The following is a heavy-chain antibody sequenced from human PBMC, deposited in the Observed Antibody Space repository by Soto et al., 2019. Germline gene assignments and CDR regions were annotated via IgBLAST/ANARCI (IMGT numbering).Heavy chain of an antibody. J-gene: IGHJ5*02. V-gene: IGHV5-51*01. Sequence: KVSCKASGYTFTSYDINWVRQAIGQGLEWMGIIYPGDSDTRYSPSFQGQVTISADKSISTAYLQWSSLKASDTAMYYCARRYSSRLHNWFDPWGQGTLVTVSS. CDR3: ARRYSSRLHNWFDP. D-gene: IGHD6-13*01. CDR1: GYTFTSYD. CDR2: IYPGDSDT.